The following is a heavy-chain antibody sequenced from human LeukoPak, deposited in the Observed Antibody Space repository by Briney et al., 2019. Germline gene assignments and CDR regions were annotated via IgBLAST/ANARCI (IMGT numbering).Heavy chain of an antibody. J-gene: IGHJ6*03. CDR2: IYSGGST. D-gene: IGHD5-18*01. V-gene: IGHV3-53*01. Sequence: GGSLRLSCAASGFTVSSNYMSWVRQAPGKGLEWVSVIYSGGSTYYADSVKGRFTISRDNSKNTLYLQMNSLRAEDTAVYYCARSPAAMVLYYYYYYYMDVWGKGTTVTVSS. CDR1: GFTVSSNY. CDR3: ARSPAAMVLYYYYYYYMDV.